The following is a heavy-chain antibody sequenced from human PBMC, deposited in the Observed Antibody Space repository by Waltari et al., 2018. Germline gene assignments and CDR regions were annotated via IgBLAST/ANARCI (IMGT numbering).Heavy chain of an antibody. V-gene: IGHV4-39*01. CDR3: ARHGAVAGTEWFDP. Sequence: QLQLQESGPGLVKPSETLSLTCTVSGGSISSSSYYWGWIRQPPGKGLEWIGSIYYSGGTYYNPSLKSRVTISVDTSKNQFSLKLSSVTAADTAVYYCARHGAVAGTEWFDPWGQGTLVTVSS. CDR2: IYYSGGT. D-gene: IGHD6-19*01. J-gene: IGHJ5*02. CDR1: GGSISSSSYY.